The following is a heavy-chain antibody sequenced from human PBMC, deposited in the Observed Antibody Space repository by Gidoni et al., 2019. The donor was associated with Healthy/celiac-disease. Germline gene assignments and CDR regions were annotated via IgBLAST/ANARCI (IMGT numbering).Heavy chain of an antibody. J-gene: IGHJ4*02. CDR2: IKQDGSEK. CDR1: GFTFRTYW. V-gene: IGHV3-7*01. CDR3: ARGDWHYDSSGYFDY. Sequence: EVQLVESGGGLVQPGGSLSLSCAASGFTFRTYWMSWVRQAPGKGLEWVANIKQDGSEKYYVDAVKGRFTITRDNAKNSVYLQRNVLRAEDTAVYYCARGDWHYDSSGYFDYWGQGTLVTVSS. D-gene: IGHD3-22*01.